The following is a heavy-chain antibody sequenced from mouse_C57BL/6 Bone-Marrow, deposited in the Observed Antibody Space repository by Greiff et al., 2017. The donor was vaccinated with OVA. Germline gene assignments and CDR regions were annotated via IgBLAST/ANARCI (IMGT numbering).Heavy chain of an antibody. J-gene: IGHJ3*01. V-gene: IGHV5-17*01. Sequence: DVKLVESGGGLVKPGGSLKLSCAASGFTFSDYGMHWVRQAPEKGLEWVAYISSGSSTIYYADTVKGRFTISRDNAKNTLFLQMTSLRSEDTAMYYCAREDRFAYWGQGTLVTVSA. CDR2: ISSGSSTI. CDR1: GFTFSDYG. CDR3: AREDRFAY.